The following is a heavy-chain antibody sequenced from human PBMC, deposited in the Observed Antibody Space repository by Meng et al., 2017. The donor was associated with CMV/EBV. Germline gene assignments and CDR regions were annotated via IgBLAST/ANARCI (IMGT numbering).Heavy chain of an antibody. CDR1: VFPLRNYW. J-gene: IGHJ4*02. Sequence: LSCAASVFPLRNYWMHWVRQGTGGGLVWVSTISRDGSRSSYADSVKGRFTISRDNAKNMVHLQMNSLRAEDTAMYYCARDAGAGFHYWGQGTLVTVSS. CDR2: ISRDGSRS. D-gene: IGHD6-13*01. V-gene: IGHV3-74*01. CDR3: ARDAGAGFHY.